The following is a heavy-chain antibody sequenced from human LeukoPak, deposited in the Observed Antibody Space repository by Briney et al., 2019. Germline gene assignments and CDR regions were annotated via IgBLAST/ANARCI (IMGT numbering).Heavy chain of an antibody. Sequence: GGSLRLSCAASGFTISSNYMSWVRQAPGKGLEWVSVTYNSGGTYYADSVKGRFTISRDNSKNTVSLQMNSLRAEDTAVYYCARASFWFDYSGYYFDSWGQGTLVTVSS. CDR2: TYNSGGT. CDR3: ARASFWFDYSGYYFDS. V-gene: IGHV3-66*01. J-gene: IGHJ4*02. CDR1: GFTISSNY. D-gene: IGHD2-15*01.